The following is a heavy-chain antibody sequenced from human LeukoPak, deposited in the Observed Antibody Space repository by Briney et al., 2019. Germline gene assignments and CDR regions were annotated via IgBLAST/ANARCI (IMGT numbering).Heavy chain of an antibody. V-gene: IGHV4-59*01. D-gene: IGHD6-13*01. CDR2: IYYSGST. CDR3: ARVRAAAGTGGWFDP. Sequence: SETLSLTCTVSGGSISSYYWSWVRQPPGKGLEWIGYIYYSGSTNYNPSLKSRVTISVDTSKNQFSLKLSSVTAADTAVYYCARVRAAAGTGGWFDPWGQGTLVTVSS. CDR1: GGSISSYY. J-gene: IGHJ5*02.